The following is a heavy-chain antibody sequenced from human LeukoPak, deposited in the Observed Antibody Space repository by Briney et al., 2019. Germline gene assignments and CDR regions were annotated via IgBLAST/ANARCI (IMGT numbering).Heavy chain of an antibody. CDR3: AKRSTGYYFDS. CDR1: GFTFSNSI. J-gene: IGHJ4*02. CDR2: FSGNDGYT. D-gene: IGHD2-2*01. V-gene: IGHV3-23*01. Sequence: GGSLRLSCVGSGFTFSNSILSWVRQAAGKGLEWLSTFSGNDGYTYYADSVRGRFTISRDNSKNTVYLQMNSLRAEDTADYYCAKRSTGYYFDSWGQGTLVTVSS.